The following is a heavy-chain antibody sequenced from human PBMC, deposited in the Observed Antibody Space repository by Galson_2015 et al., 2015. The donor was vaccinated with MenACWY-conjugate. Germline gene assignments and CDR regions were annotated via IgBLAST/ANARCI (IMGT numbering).Heavy chain of an antibody. CDR1: GLIFTGSP. J-gene: IGHJ4*02. CDR2: ISNNGDAT. CDR3: PKGGPGSDWGLFHY. D-gene: IGHD3/OR15-3a*01. Sequence: SLRLSCAGSGLIFTGSPMTWVRQTPGKGLEWVSTISNNGDATYYADSVEGRFTISRDDSKNTVYLKMDSLRADDTAVYYCPKGGPGSDWGLFHYWGQGTLVTVSS. V-gene: IGHV3-23*01.